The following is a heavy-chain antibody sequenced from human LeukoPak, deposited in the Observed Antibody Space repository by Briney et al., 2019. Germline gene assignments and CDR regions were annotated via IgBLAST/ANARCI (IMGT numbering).Heavy chain of an antibody. J-gene: IGHJ6*03. CDR1: GFTFSSYV. D-gene: IGHD3-10*01. V-gene: IGHV3-30*02. CDR3: AKDLRVIYASGTFYYRYMDV. Sequence: GGSLRLSCAASGFTFSSYVMHWVRQAPGKGLEWVAFLRFDGSNEDYADSVKGRFNITRDNSKNTLYLQMNSLRTEDTAVYYCAKDLRVIYASGTFYYRYMDVWGTGTTVIISS. CDR2: LRFDGSNE.